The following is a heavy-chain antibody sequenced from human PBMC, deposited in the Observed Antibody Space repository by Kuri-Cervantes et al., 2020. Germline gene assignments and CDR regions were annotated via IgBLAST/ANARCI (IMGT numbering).Heavy chain of an antibody. Sequence: GSLRLSCAASGFTFSSYAMHWVRQAPGKGLEWVAVISYDGSNKYYADSVKGRFTISRDNSKNTLYLQMNSLRAEDTAVYYCARSRYCSSTSCYAGRGYYFDYWGQGTLVTVSS. V-gene: IGHV3-30-3*01. J-gene: IGHJ4*02. CDR2: ISYDGSNK. CDR1: GFTFSSYA. CDR3: ARSRYCSSTSCYAGRGYYFDY. D-gene: IGHD2-2*01.